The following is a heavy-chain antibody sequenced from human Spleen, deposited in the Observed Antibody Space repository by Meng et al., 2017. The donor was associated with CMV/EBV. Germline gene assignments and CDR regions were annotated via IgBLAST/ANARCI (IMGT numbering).Heavy chain of an antibody. CDR3: AKGGYSYGPSRH. CDR2: INGEGSST. D-gene: IGHD5-18*01. Sequence: GESLKISCAASGFTFSSYWMHWVRQAPGKGLVWVSRINGEGSSTDYADSVRGRFTISRDNAKNTLYLQMTSLRVEDTAVYYCAKGGYSYGPSRHWGRGTLVTVSS. CDR1: GFTFSSYW. V-gene: IGHV3-74*01. J-gene: IGHJ4*02.